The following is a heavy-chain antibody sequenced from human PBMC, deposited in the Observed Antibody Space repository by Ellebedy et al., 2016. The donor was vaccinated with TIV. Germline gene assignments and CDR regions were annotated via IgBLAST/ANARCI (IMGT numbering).Heavy chain of an antibody. V-gene: IGHV3-30*03. Sequence: GESLKISCAASGFTFSTYGMHWVRQAPGKGLEWVAVVSYVGNNKYYADSVKGRFTISRDNAKNSLYLQMNSLRAEDTAVYYCARIDLFDYWGQGTLVTVSS. CDR2: VSYVGNNK. J-gene: IGHJ4*02. CDR1: GFTFSTYG. CDR3: ARIDLFDY.